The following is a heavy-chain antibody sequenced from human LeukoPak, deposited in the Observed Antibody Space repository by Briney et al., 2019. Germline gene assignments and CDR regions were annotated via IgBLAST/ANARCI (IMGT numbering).Heavy chain of an antibody. D-gene: IGHD1-26*01. CDR1: GFTFRTSG. V-gene: IGHV3-23*01. J-gene: IGHJ6*04. Sequence: PGGTLRLSCAASGFTFRTSGMSWVRQAPGKGLEWVSAISGSGVSTYYADSVKGRFTISRGNSKNTLYLQMNSLRAEDTAVYYCAKVRNRIQGAVDYWGKGTTVTISS. CDR3: AKVRNRIQGAVDY. CDR2: ISGSGVST.